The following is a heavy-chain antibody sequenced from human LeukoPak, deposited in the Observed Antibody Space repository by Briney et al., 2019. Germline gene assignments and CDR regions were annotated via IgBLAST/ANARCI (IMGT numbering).Heavy chain of an antibody. CDR3: AGRGYSYGLYHDAFDI. D-gene: IGHD5-18*01. CDR2: ISAYNGNT. Sequence: GASVKVCCKASGYTFTSYGISWVRQAPGQGLEWMGWISAYNGNTNYAQKLQGRVTMTTDTSTSTAYMELRSLRSDDTAVYYCAGRGYSYGLYHDAFDIWGQGTMVTVSS. CDR1: GYTFTSYG. J-gene: IGHJ3*02. V-gene: IGHV1-18*01.